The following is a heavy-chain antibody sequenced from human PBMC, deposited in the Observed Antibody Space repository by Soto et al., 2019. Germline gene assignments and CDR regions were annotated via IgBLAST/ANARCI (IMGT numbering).Heavy chain of an antibody. CDR3: ARTDLGSAWLDP. D-gene: IGHD1-26*01. V-gene: IGHV2-70*04. CDR1: MR. Sequence: MRVTWIRQSPGQALEWLARIDWDDDKFYNTSLKTRLTISKDTSKNQVLLTLTNVDHLDTATYYCARTDLGSAWLDPWGQGTLVTVSS. J-gene: IGHJ5*02. CDR2: IDWDDDK.